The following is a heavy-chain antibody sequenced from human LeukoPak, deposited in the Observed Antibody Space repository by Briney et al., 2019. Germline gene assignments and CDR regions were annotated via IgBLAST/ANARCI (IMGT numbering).Heavy chain of an antibody. CDR2: IYYSGST. D-gene: IGHD6-13*01. V-gene: IGHV4-39*01. CDR3: AGPARPFRWVYDY. J-gene: IGHJ4*02. CDR1: GGSISSSSYY. Sequence: SETLSLTCTVSGGSISSSSYYWGWIRQPPGKGLEWIGSIYYSGSTYYNPSLKSRVTISVDTSKNQFSLKLSSVTAADTAVYYCAGPARPFRWVYDYWGQGTLVTVSS.